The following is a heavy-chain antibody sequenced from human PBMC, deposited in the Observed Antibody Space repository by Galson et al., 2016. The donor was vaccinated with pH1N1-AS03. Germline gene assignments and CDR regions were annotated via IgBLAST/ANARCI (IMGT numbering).Heavy chain of an antibody. V-gene: IGHV1-69*04. CDR3: AKGYSASPSGAFDV. CDR2: IIPMLDIP. D-gene: IGHD1-14*01. J-gene: IGHJ3*01. CDR1: GGTFSTYA. Sequence: SVKVSCKASGGTFSTYAISWVRQAPGQGLEWMGRIIPMLDIPDYAQKFQVRVTITADKSTSTAYMELTNPRAEDTALYYCAKGYSASPSGAFDVWGQGTMVTVSS.